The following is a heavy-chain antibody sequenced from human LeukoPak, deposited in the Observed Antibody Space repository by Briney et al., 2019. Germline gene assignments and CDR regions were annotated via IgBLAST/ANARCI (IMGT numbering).Heavy chain of an antibody. V-gene: IGHV3-48*03. CDR3: ARAQPRRGRTFDY. CDR2: ISSSGSTI. CDR1: GFTFSSYE. Sequence: GGSLRLSRAASGFTFSSYEMNWVRQAPGKGLEWVSYISSSGSTIYYADPVKGRFTISRDNAKNSLYLQMNSLRAEDTAVYYCARAQPRRGRTFDYWGQGTLVTVSS. J-gene: IGHJ4*02. D-gene: IGHD1-14*01.